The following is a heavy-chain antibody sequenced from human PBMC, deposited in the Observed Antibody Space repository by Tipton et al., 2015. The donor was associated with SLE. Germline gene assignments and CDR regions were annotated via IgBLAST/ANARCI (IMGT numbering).Heavy chain of an antibody. J-gene: IGHJ4*02. V-gene: IGHV4-34*01. CDR1: GGSFSGYY. CDR3: ARGDRPLDY. Sequence: LRLSCAVYGGSFSGYYWSWIRQPPGKGLEWIGEINHSGSTNYNPSLKSRVTISVDTSKNQFSLKLSSVTAADTAVYYCARGDRPLDYWGQGTLVTVSS. CDR2: INHSGST.